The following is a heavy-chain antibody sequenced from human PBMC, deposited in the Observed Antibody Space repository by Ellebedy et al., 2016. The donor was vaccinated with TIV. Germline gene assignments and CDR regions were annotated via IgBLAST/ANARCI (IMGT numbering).Heavy chain of an antibody. CDR3: AKNVQFYDGSGSSC. CDR2: ISGKGGSK. D-gene: IGHD3-22*01. CDR1: GFTVSSNY. Sequence: GESLKISCVASGFTVSSNYMSWVRQAPGKGLEWVSAISGKGGSKSYVDAVKGRFTLSRDNTKNTLYVQMNSLRAEDTAVYFCAKNVQFYDGSGSSCWGQGTLVTVSS. V-gene: IGHV3-23*01. J-gene: IGHJ4*02.